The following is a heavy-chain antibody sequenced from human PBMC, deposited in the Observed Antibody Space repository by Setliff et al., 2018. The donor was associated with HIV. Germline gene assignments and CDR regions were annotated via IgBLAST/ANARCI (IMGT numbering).Heavy chain of an antibody. D-gene: IGHD1-26*01. CDR3: ARAVGTTRTAFDY. CDR1: GYSISSGYY. V-gene: IGHV4-38-2*02. CDR2: IYHSGST. J-gene: IGHJ4*02. Sequence: SETLSLTCTVSGYSISSGYYWGLIRQPPGKGLEWIGTIYHSGSTYYNPSLKSRVIISVGTSKNQFSLKLSSVTAADTAVYYCARAVGTTRTAFDYWGQGTLVTVSS.